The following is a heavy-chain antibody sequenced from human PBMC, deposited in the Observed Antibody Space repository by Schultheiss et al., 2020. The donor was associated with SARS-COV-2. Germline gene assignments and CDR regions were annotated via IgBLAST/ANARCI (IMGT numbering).Heavy chain of an antibody. Sequence: GGSLRLSCAASGFTFSDYYMSWIRQAPGKGLEWVSYISSSGSTIYYADSVKGRFTISRDNAKNSLYLQMNSLRAEDTAVYYCARDLELGYCSSTSCYPNWFDPWGQGTLVTVSS. CDR1: GFTFSDYY. CDR2: ISSSGSTI. D-gene: IGHD2-2*01. CDR3: ARDLELGYCSSTSCYPNWFDP. J-gene: IGHJ5*02. V-gene: IGHV3-11*04.